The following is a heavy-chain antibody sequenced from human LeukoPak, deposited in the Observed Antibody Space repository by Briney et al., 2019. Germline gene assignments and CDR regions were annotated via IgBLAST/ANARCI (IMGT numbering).Heavy chain of an antibody. Sequence: PSQTLSLTCTVSGGSISSGSYYWSWIRQPAGKGLEWIGRIYTSGSTNYNPSLKSRVTISVDTSKNQFSLKLSSVTAADTAVYYCARDGRLGYSSSSVWGQGTLVTVSS. V-gene: IGHV4-61*02. CDR2: IYTSGST. CDR1: GGSISSGSYY. CDR3: ARDGRLGYSSSSV. D-gene: IGHD6-6*01. J-gene: IGHJ4*02.